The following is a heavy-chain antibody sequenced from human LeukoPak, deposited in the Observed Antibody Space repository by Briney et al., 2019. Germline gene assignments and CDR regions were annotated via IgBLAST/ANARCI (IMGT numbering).Heavy chain of an antibody. CDR1: GFTFSRDA. J-gene: IGHJ4*02. V-gene: IGHV3-64*01. D-gene: IGHD5-12*01. CDR2: ISSNGGST. Sequence: GGALRLSCVASGFTFSRDAMHWVRQAPGKGLEYVSAISSNGGSTYYANSVKGRFTISRDNSKNTLYLQMGSLRAEDMAVYYCARVIGYDYAFDYWGQGTLVTVSS. CDR3: ARVIGYDYAFDY.